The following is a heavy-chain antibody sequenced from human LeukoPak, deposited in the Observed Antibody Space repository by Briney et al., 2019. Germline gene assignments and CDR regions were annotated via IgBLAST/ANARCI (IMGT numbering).Heavy chain of an antibody. CDR1: GFTFSSYA. V-gene: IGHV3-23*01. J-gene: IGHJ6*02. CDR3: AKDPQFPSYYYYYGMDV. Sequence: GSLRLSCAASGFTFSSYAMSWVRQAPGKGLEWVSAISGSGGSTYYADSVKGRFTISRDNSKNTLYLQMNSLRAEDTAVYYCAKDPQFPSYYYYYGMDVWGQGTTVTVSS. CDR2: ISGSGGST.